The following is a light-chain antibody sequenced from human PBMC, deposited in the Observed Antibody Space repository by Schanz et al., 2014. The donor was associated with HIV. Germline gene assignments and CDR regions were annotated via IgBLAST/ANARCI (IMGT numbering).Light chain of an antibody. V-gene: IGLV1-47*01. CDR2: RNN. Sequence: QSVLTQPPSASGTPGQRVPISCSGRSSNIGSNSVYWYQQLPGTAPKLLIYRNNQRPSGVPDRFSGSNSGNTATLAISGVEAGDEADYYCQVWESGSALFGGGTKLTVL. CDR1: SSNIGSNS. CDR3: QVWESGSAL. J-gene: IGLJ2*01.